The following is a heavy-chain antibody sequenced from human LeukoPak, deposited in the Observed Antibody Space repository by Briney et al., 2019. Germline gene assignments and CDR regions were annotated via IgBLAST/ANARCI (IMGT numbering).Heavy chain of an antibody. CDR3: RIALVTSSCSLDT. V-gene: IGHV1-18*01. Sequence: ASVNASRKVSLYSSTMWRTTWVRRAPAQGLEWMGWISAYNCNTNYAQKLQGRVTMTKDPSTSTAPLELARLASDDTAAYYVRIALVTSSCSLDTWGEGAPVTVSS. D-gene: IGHD6-13*01. CDR1: LYSSTMWR. CDR2: ISAYNCNT. J-gene: IGHJ5*02.